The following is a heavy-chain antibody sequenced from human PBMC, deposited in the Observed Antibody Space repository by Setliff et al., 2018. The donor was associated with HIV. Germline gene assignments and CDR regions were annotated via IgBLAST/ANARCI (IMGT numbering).Heavy chain of an antibody. V-gene: IGHV1-18*01. Sequence: ASVKVSCKASGYTFTNFGITWVRQAPGQGLEWMGWISPYNGNTNYAPELRDRVTMTTDTSTSTAYMDLRSLRSDDTAVYSCARGSSPVDYFDYWGLGTLVTVSS. CDR3: ARGSSPVDYFDY. J-gene: IGHJ4*02. CDR1: GYTFTNFG. CDR2: ISPYNGNT.